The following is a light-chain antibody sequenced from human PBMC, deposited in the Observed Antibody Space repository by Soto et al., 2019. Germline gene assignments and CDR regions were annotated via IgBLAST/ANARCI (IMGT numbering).Light chain of an antibody. CDR2: ATS. CDR3: QQYDSIPPWT. V-gene: IGKV3-20*01. J-gene: IGKJ1*01. CDR1: QTVGRSY. Sequence: EIVLTQSPGIMYLSPGERATLSCRASQTVGRSYLAWYQQKPGQAPRLLIFATSTRATGIPDRFSGGGSGTDFTLAISRLDPEDYAVYCCQQYDSIPPWTFGQGTRVEVK.